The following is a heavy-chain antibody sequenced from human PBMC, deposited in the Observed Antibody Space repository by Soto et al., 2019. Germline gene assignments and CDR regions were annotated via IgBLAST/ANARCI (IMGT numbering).Heavy chain of an antibody. D-gene: IGHD1-1*01. CDR1: GYSFTSYW. CDR3: ARTGYLGHSPAYYYFDY. CDR2: IYPGDSDT. V-gene: IGHV5-51*01. J-gene: IGHJ4*02. Sequence: GESLKISCKGSGYSFTSYWIGWVRQMPGKGLEWMGIIYPGDSDTRYSPSFQGQVTISADKSISTAYLQWSSLKASDTAMYYCARTGYLGHSPAYYYFDYWGQGTLVTVSS.